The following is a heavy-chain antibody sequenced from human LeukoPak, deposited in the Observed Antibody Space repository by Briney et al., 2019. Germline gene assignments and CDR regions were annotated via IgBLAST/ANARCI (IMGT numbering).Heavy chain of an antibody. V-gene: IGHV3-33*01. D-gene: IGHD6-19*01. CDR3: ARSVGGGVTGTGDWFDP. J-gene: IGHJ5*02. Sequence: GGSLRLSCAASGFTFGSYGMHWVRQAPGKGLEWVAVIWNDGSNKYYADSVKGRFTISRDDSENTLYLQTNSLRVEDTAVYYCARSVGGGVTGTGDWFDPWGQGTLVTVSS. CDR1: GFTFGSYG. CDR2: IWNDGSNK.